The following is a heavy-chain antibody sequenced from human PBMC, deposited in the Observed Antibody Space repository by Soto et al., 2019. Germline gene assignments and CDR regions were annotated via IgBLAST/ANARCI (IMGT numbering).Heavy chain of an antibody. CDR2: ISAYNGNT. CDR3: ARGRTVGYGDYLYYYSGMDV. CDR1: GYTFTSYG. D-gene: IGHD4-17*01. V-gene: IGHV1-18*01. Sequence: ASVKVSCKASGYTFTSYGISWVRQAPGQGLEWMGWISAYNGNTNYAQKLQGRVTMTTDTSTSTAYMELRSRRSDDTAVYYCARGRTVGYGDYLYYYSGMDVWGQGTTVTVSS. J-gene: IGHJ6*02.